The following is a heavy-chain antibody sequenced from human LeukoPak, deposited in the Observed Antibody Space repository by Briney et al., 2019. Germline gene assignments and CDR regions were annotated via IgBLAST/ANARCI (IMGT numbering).Heavy chain of an antibody. V-gene: IGHV4-59*01. CDR2: IYYSGST. CDR3: ARDTGGSYHY. J-gene: IGHJ4*02. D-gene: IGHD1-26*01. Sequence: PSETLSLTCTVSGGSISSYYWSWIRQPPGEGLEWIGYIYYSGSTNYSPSPKSRVTISVDTSKNQFSLKLSSVTAADTAVYYCARDTGGSYHYWGQGTLVTVS. CDR1: GGSISSYY.